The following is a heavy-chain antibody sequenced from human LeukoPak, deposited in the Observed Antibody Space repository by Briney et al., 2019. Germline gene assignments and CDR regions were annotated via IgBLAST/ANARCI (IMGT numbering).Heavy chain of an antibody. Sequence: SETLSLTCTVSGGSISSSSYYWGWIRQPPGKGLEWIGSIYYSGSTNYNPSLKSRVTMSVDTSKNQFSLKLSSVTAADTAVYYCARVRVSYDSSGYYYLFDYWGQGTLVTVSS. V-gene: IGHV4-39*07. CDR2: IYYSGST. CDR1: GGSISSSSYY. CDR3: ARVRVSYDSSGYYYLFDY. J-gene: IGHJ4*02. D-gene: IGHD3-22*01.